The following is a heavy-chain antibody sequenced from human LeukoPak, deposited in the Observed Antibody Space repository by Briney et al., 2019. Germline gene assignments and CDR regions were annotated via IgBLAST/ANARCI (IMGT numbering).Heavy chain of an antibody. D-gene: IGHD3-22*01. CDR3: AREHALYYYDSSGLNDAFDI. CDR1: GFTFSSYS. CDR2: ISSSSSYI. J-gene: IGHJ3*02. V-gene: IGHV3-21*01. Sequence: PGGSLRLSCAASGFTFSSYSMNWVRQAPGKGLEWVSSISSSSSYIYYADSVKGRFTISRDNAKNSLYLQMNSLRAEDTAVYYCAREHALYYYDSSGLNDAFDIWGQGTMVTVSS.